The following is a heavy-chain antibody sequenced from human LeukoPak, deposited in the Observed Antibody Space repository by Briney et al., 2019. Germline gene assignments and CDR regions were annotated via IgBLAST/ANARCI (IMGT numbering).Heavy chain of an antibody. D-gene: IGHD6-13*01. V-gene: IGHV4-30-2*01. Sequence: SETLSLTCAVSGGSISSGGYSWSWIRQPPGKALEWIGFIYRSGSTYYNPSLKSRVTISVDRSKNQFSLKLSSVTAADTAVYYCGRVYSSSWYYFDYWGQGTLVTVSS. CDR1: GGSISSGGYS. J-gene: IGHJ4*02. CDR2: IYRSGST. CDR3: GRVYSSSWYYFDY.